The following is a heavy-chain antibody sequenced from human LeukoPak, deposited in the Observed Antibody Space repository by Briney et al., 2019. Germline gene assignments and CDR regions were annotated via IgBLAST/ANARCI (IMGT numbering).Heavy chain of an antibody. V-gene: IGHV3-33*01. Sequence: GGSLRLSCAASGFTFSSYGMHWVRQAPGKGLGWVAVIWYDGSNKYYADSVKGRFTISRDNSKNTLDLQMNSLRAEDTAVYYCARDRSYDFWSGYSTPDYWGQGTLVTVSP. CDR2: IWYDGSNK. CDR1: GFTFSSYG. J-gene: IGHJ4*02. D-gene: IGHD3-3*01. CDR3: ARDRSYDFWSGYSTPDY.